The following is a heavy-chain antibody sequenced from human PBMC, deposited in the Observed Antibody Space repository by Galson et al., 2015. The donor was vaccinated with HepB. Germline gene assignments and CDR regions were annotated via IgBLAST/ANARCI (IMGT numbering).Heavy chain of an antibody. V-gene: IGHV3-7*01. CDR1: GFSFSSYY. Sequence: SLRLSCAASGFSFSSYYIGWVRQAPGKGPEWVASINRDGRVQSYVDSVKGRFTISRDNAQKSVYLQLNSLRVEDTAVYYCTRNEVWGQGTTVTVSS. CDR2: INRDGRVQ. CDR3: TRNEV. J-gene: IGHJ6*02.